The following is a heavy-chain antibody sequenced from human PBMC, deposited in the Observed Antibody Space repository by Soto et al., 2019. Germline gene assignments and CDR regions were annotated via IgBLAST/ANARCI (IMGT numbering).Heavy chain of an antibody. Sequence: QVQLQESGPGLVKPSETLSLSCTVSGGSISSYYWSWFRQSPGKRMEWIGNVHHIWGSSYNHSLQSRVAISLVTVRSQFPPKVTSVTATNTAVYYCARQGFGPLHGLVDVWGQGTTVTVSS. CDR2: VHHIWGS. CDR3: ARQGFGPLHGLVDV. V-gene: IGHV4-59*08. CDR1: GGSISSYY. D-gene: IGHD3-10*01. J-gene: IGHJ6*02.